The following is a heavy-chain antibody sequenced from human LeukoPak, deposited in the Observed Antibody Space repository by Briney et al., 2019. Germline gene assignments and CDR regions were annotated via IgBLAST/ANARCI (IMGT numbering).Heavy chain of an antibody. CDR1: GGSFSGYY. V-gene: IGHV4-34*01. CDR3: ARGHPWYSSGWYKYYFDY. D-gene: IGHD6-19*01. J-gene: IGHJ4*02. CDR2: INHSRST. Sequence: PSETLSLTCAVYGGSFSGYYWSWIRQPPGKGLEWIGEINHSRSTNYNPSLKSRVTISVDTSKNQFSLKLSSVTAADTAVYYCARGHPWYSSGWYKYYFDYWGQGTLVTVSS.